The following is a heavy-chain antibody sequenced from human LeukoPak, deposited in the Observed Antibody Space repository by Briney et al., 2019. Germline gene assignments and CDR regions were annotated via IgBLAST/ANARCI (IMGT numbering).Heavy chain of an antibody. Sequence: GGSLRLSCAASGVTFSSYSMNWVRQAPGKGLEWVSSISSSSSYIYYADSVKGRFTISRDNAKNSLYLQMNSLRAEDTAVYYCARDKRAARPYYYYYYMDVWGKGTTVTVSS. CDR3: ARDKRAARPYYYYYYMDV. D-gene: IGHD6-6*01. J-gene: IGHJ6*03. V-gene: IGHV3-21*01. CDR1: GVTFSSYS. CDR2: ISSSSSYI.